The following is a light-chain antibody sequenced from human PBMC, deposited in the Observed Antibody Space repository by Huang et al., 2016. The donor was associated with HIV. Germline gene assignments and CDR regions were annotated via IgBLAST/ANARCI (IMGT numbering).Light chain of an antibody. CDR3: MQALQTPRT. J-gene: IGKJ5*01. CDR1: QSLLHTNGYNY. CDR2: LGS. V-gene: IGKV2-28*01. Sequence: DIVMTQSPLYLPVTPGEPASISCRSSQSLLHTNGYNYVDWYLQKPGQSPPLLIYLGSIRASVVPDRFSVSGSVVDFTLKISRVEAEDVGVYYCMQALQTPRTFGQGTRLDIK.